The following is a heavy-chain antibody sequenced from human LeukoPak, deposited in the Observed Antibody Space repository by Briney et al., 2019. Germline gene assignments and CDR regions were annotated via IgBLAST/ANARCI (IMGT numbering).Heavy chain of an antibody. D-gene: IGHD3-10*01. CDR1: GFTFKRYA. Sequence: PGGSLRLSCAASGFTFKRYAMHWVRQAPGKGLEWLTIMSYDGNISYYADSVKGRFTISRDNSNDTLYLQMNSLRADDTAIYYCTRGRSVYGSGSYSAYWGQGTLVTVSS. V-gene: IGHV3-30*04. J-gene: IGHJ4*02. CDR2: MSYDGNIS. CDR3: TRGRSVYGSGSYSAY.